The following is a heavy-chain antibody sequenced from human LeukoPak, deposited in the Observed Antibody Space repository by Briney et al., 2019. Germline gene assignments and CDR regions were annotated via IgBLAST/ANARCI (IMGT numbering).Heavy chain of an antibody. D-gene: IGHD4-23*01. V-gene: IGHV1-8*01. Sequence: ASVKVSCKASGYTFTTYDINWVRQATGQGLEWMGWMNPNSGNTGYAQKFQGRVTMTRNTSISTAYMELSSLRSEDTAVYYCARGPNKSDGGNSGSACFDPWGQGTQVTVSS. CDR1: GYTFTTYD. J-gene: IGHJ5*02. CDR2: MNPNSGNT. CDR3: ARGPNKSDGGNSGSACFDP.